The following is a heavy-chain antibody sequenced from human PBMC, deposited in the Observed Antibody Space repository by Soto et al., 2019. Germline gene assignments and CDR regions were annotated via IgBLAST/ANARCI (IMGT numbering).Heavy chain of an antibody. V-gene: IGHV1-3*01. D-gene: IGHD3-9*01. CDR1: GYTFTSYA. CDR3: TRAPPMYYDILTGSGYFDY. Sequence: ASVKVSCKASGYTFTSYAMHWVRQAPGQRLEWMGWINAGNGNTKYSQRFQGRVTITRDTSASTAYMELSSLRSEDTAVYYCTRAPPMYYDILTGSGYFDYWGQGTLVTVPS. J-gene: IGHJ4*02. CDR2: INAGNGNT.